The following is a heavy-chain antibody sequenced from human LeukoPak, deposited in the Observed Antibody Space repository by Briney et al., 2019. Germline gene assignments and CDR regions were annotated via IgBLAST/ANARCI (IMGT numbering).Heavy chain of an antibody. Sequence: PGGSLRLSCAASGFTFSSYSMNWVRQAPGKGLEWVSSITSSSSYIYYADSVKGRFTISRDNAKNSLYLQMNSLGAEDTAVYYCARLSCSSTSCYHGDAFDIWGQGTMVTVSS. CDR3: ARLSCSSTSCYHGDAFDI. D-gene: IGHD2-2*01. J-gene: IGHJ3*02. CDR2: ITSSSSYI. CDR1: GFTFSSYS. V-gene: IGHV3-21*01.